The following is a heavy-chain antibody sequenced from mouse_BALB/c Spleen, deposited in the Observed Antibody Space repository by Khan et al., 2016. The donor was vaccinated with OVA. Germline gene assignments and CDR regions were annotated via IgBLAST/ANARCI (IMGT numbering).Heavy chain of an antibody. CDR2: IWSGGST. Sequence: QIQLVQSGPGLVQPSQSLSITCTVSGFPLTTYGVHWVRQSPGKGLEWLGVIWSGGSTDYNAAFISRLSISKDSSKSQVFFKMNSLQVNDTAIYYCARNYDYDEGLAYWGQGTLFTVSA. CDR1: GFPLTTYG. V-gene: IGHV2-2*02. J-gene: IGHJ3*01. D-gene: IGHD2-4*01. CDR3: ARNYDYDEGLAY.